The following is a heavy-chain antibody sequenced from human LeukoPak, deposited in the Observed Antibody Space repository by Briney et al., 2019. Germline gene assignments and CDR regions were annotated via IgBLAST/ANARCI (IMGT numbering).Heavy chain of an antibody. CDR1: GFTFSSYW. J-gene: IGHJ4*02. D-gene: IGHD6-19*01. V-gene: IGHV3-7*01. Sequence: GGSLRLSCAASGFTFSSYWMSWVRQAPGKGLEWVANIKQDGSEKYYVDSVKGRFTISRDNAKNSLYLQMNSLRAEDTAVYYCARTSRWGHSSSFGYWGQGTLVTVSS. CDR2: IKQDGSEK. CDR3: ARTSRWGHSSSFGY.